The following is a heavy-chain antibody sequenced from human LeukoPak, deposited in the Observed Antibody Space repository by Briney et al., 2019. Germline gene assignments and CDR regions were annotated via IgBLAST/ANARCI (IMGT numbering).Heavy chain of an antibody. D-gene: IGHD3-10*01. CDR2: MNPNSGNT. CDR1: GYTFTSYD. V-gene: IGHV1-8*03. CDR3: ALRYYGSGSYYHRFDY. J-gene: IGHJ4*02. Sequence: GASVKVSCKASGYTFTSYDINWVRQATGQGLEWMGWMNPNSGNTGYAQKFQGRVTITRNTSISTAYMELSSLRSEDTAVYYCALRYYGSGSYYHRFDYWGQGTLVTVSS.